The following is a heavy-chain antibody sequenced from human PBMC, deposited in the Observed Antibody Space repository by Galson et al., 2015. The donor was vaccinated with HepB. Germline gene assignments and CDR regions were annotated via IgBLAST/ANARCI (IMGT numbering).Heavy chain of an antibody. CDR2: INPSGGST. Sequence: SVKVSCKASGYTFTSYYMHWVRQAPGQGLEWMGIINPSGGSTSYAQKLQGRVTMTRDTSTSTVYMELSSLRSEDTAVYYCAREGAVVVVPAAGYSGSSPFDYWGQGTLVTVSS. CDR3: AREGAVVVVPAAGYSGSSPFDY. V-gene: IGHV1-46*04. D-gene: IGHD2-2*01. CDR1: GYTFTSYY. J-gene: IGHJ4*02.